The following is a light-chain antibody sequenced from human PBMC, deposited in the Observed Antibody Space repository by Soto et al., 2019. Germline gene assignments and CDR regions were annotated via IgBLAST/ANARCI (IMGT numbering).Light chain of an antibody. V-gene: IGLV2-14*01. J-gene: IGLJ3*02. Sequence: QSVLTQPASVSGSPGQSSTISCTGTDSDIGDNNYVSWYQQYPGRAPKLMIYEVANRPSGVSDRFSGSKSGNTASLTILGLQAEDEADYNCRAYSVTNTLGVFGGGTKGTVL. CDR1: DSDIGDNNY. CDR3: RAYSVTNTLGV. CDR2: EVA.